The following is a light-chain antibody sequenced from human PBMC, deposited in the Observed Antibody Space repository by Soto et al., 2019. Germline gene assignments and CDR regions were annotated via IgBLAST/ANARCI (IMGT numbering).Light chain of an antibody. J-gene: IGKJ1*01. CDR1: QSLSSD. CDR3: QHYSNWPWT. CDR2: GAY. Sequence: EIVITQSPTTLSVSPGERATLSCRASQSLSSDLAWYQQKPGQTPRLLIYGAYTRATGISARFMGSGSGTEFTLTISSLQSEDFALYYCQHYSNWPWTFGLGTKVDIK. V-gene: IGKV3-15*01.